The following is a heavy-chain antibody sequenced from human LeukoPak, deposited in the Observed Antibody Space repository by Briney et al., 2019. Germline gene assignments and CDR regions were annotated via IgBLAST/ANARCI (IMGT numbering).Heavy chain of an antibody. V-gene: IGHV3-53*01. Sequence: GGSLRLSCAASGFTVSSNYMSWVRQAPGKGLEWVSVIYSGGSTYYADSLEDRLTISRNNYNNTLYLQLDSLRADDTAVYYCAREGYCSTTDCYTPYDHWGQGTLVTVSS. CDR1: GFTVSSNY. J-gene: IGHJ4*02. CDR3: AREGYCSTTDCYTPYDH. D-gene: IGHD2-2*02. CDR2: IYSGGST.